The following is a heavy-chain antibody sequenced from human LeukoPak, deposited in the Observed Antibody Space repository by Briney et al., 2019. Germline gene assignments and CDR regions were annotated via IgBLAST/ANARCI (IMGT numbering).Heavy chain of an antibody. CDR1: GYTFTSYD. Sequence: ASVKVSCKASGYTFTSYDINWVRQATGQGLEWMGWMNPNSGNTGYAQKFQGRVTMTRNTSISTAHMELSSLRSEDTAVYYCASRLNYYGSGSPFHFDYWGQGTLVTVSS. CDR3: ASRLNYYGSGSPFHFDY. V-gene: IGHV1-8*01. D-gene: IGHD3-10*01. J-gene: IGHJ4*02. CDR2: MNPNSGNT.